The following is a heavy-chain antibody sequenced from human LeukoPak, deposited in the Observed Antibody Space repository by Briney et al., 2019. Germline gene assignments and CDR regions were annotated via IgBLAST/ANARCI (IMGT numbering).Heavy chain of an antibody. J-gene: IGHJ6*03. Sequence: PSETLSLTCPVSGGSISSGGSYWTWVRQAPGKGLEWVSGINGNGGSTGYADSVKGRFTIFRDNAKNSLYLQMNSLRAEDTALYHCARAYSNYYYYYMDVWAKGTTVTVSS. CDR1: GGSISSGGSY. CDR2: INGNGGST. D-gene: IGHD4-11*01. CDR3: ARAYSNYYYYYMDV. V-gene: IGHV3-20*01.